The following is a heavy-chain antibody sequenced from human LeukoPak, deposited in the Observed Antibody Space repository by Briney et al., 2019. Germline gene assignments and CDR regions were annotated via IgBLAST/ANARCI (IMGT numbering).Heavy chain of an antibody. D-gene: IGHD2-15*01. Sequence: GESLKISCKGSGYSFTSYWIGWVRQMPGKGLEWMGIIYPGDFDTRYSPSFQGQVTISADKSISTAYLQWSSLKASDTAMYYCARRGSFRYCSGGSCPFNWFDPWGQGTLVTVSS. CDR1: GYSFTSYW. CDR3: ARRGSFRYCSGGSCPFNWFDP. CDR2: IYPGDFDT. J-gene: IGHJ5*02. V-gene: IGHV5-51*01.